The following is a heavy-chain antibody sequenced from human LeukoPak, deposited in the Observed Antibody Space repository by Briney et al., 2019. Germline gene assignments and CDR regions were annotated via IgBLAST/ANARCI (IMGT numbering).Heavy chain of an antibody. CDR1: GFTFSSYN. J-gene: IGHJ6*02. CDR2: ITSTSTYI. Sequence: GGSLRLSCAASGFTFSSYNMNWVRQAPGKGLEWGSTITSTSTYIAHADSVKGRFTISRDNADNSLYLQMNSLRDDDTAVYYCAKERPHGMDVWGQGTSVTVSS. CDR3: AKERPHGMDV. D-gene: IGHD6-6*01. V-gene: IGHV3-21*01.